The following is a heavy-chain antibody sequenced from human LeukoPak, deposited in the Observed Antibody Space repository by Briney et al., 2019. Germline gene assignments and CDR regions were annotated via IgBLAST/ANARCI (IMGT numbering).Heavy chain of an antibody. CDR3: ARRRDLYSGSYYPFDY. CDR2: IYPGDSDA. V-gene: IGHV5-51*01. CDR1: GYSFTSYW. Sequence: GESLKISCKGSGYSFTSYWIGWVRQMPGKGLKWLGIIYPGDSDARYSPSFQGQVTISADKSISTAYLQWSSLKASDTAMYYCARRRDLYSGSYYPFDYWGQGTLVTVSS. J-gene: IGHJ4*02. D-gene: IGHD1-26*01.